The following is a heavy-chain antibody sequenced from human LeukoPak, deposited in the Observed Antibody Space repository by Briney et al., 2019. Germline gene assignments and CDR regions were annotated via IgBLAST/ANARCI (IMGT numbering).Heavy chain of an antibody. Sequence: GASVKVSCTASGYTFTGYYMHWVRQAPGQGLEWMGWINPNSGGTNYAQKFQGRVTMTRDTSISTAYMELSRLRSDDTAVYYCARGAVADYYYYYGMDVWGQGTTVTVSS. CDR2: INPNSGGT. V-gene: IGHV1-2*02. CDR3: ARGAVADYYYYYGMDV. CDR1: GYTFTGYY. D-gene: IGHD2-15*01. J-gene: IGHJ6*02.